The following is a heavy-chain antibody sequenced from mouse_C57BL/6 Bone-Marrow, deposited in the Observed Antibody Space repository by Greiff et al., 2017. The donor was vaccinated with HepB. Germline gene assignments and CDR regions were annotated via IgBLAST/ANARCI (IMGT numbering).Heavy chain of an antibody. Sequence: VKLVESGAELARPGASVKLSCKASGYTFTSYGISWVKQRTGQGLEWIGEIYPRSGNTYYNEKFKGKATLTADKSSSTAYMELRSLTSEDSAVYFCARSYYYGSSWGLDYWGQGTTLTVSS. CDR1: GYTFTSYG. D-gene: IGHD1-1*01. CDR3: ARSYYYGSSWGLDY. CDR2: IYPRSGNT. V-gene: IGHV1-81*01. J-gene: IGHJ2*01.